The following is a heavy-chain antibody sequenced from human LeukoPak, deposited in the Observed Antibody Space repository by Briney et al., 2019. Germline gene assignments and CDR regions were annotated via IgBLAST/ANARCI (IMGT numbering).Heavy chain of an antibody. D-gene: IGHD2-2*02. J-gene: IGHJ4*02. CDR1: GFTFGSSW. CDR3: AKDPGFCTSTFCYTNY. CDR2: IKQDGSEK. Sequence: PGGSLRLSCAASGFTFGSSWMSWVRQAPGKGLEWVANIKQDGSEKYYVDSVKGRFTISRDNAKNSLYLQMNSLRVEDTAVYYCAKDPGFCTSTFCYTNYWGQGTMVTVSS. V-gene: IGHV3-7*04.